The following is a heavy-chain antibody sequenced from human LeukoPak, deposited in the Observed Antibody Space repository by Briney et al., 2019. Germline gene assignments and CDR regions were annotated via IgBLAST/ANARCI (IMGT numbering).Heavy chain of an antibody. V-gene: IGHV3-21*01. D-gene: IGHD3-10*01. CDR2: ISSSSNYI. CDR3: ARGSYSTAWFGELLSNAYYYYMDV. J-gene: IGHJ6*03. CDR1: GFTFSSYN. Sequence: GGSLRLSCAASGFTFSSYNMNWVRQAPGKGLEWVSSISSSSNYIYYADSVKGRFTISRDNAKNSLYLQMKSLRAEDTAVYYCARGSYSTAWFGELLSNAYYYYMDVWGKGTTVTISS.